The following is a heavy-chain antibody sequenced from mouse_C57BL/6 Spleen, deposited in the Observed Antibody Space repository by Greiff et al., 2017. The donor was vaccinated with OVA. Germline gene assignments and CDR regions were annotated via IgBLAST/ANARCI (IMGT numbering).Heavy chain of an antibody. CDR2: IRLKSDNYAT. V-gene: IGHV6-3*01. Sequence: EVQLVESGGGLVQPGGSMKLSCVASGFTFSNYWMNWVRQSPEKGLEWVAQIRLKSDNYATHYAESVKGRFTISRDDSKSSVYLQMNNLRAEDTGIYYCTGGYYYGRGGYFDVWGTGTTVTVSS. CDR1: GFTFSNYW. CDR3: TGGYYYGRGGYFDV. D-gene: IGHD1-1*01. J-gene: IGHJ1*03.